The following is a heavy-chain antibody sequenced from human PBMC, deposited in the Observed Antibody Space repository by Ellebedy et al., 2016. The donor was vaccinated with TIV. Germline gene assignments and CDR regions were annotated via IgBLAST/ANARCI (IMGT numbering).Heavy chain of an antibody. D-gene: IGHD1-26*01. CDR1: GYNFTTYW. Sequence: GESLKISCTGSGYNFTTYWIGWVRQMPGRGLEWMGLVYPGDSDTRYSPSFRGQVTISSDRSISTAYLQWSSLKASDTAIYYCARHPHLGSYRFDFWGQGTLVTVSS. CDR2: VYPGDSDT. J-gene: IGHJ4*02. V-gene: IGHV5-51*01. CDR3: ARHPHLGSYRFDF.